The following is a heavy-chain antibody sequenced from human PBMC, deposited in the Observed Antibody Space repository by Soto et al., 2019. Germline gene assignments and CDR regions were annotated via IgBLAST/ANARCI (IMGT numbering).Heavy chain of an antibody. CDR2: IKSKTDGGTT. V-gene: IGHV3-15*01. Sequence: GGSLRLSCAASGFTFSNAWMSWVRQAPGKGLEWVGRIKSKTDGGTTDYAAPVKGRFTISRDDSKNTLYLQMNSLKTEDTAVYYCTTDHVYYYGMDVWGQGTTVTVSS. J-gene: IGHJ6*02. CDR1: GFTFSNAW. CDR3: TTDHVYYYGMDV.